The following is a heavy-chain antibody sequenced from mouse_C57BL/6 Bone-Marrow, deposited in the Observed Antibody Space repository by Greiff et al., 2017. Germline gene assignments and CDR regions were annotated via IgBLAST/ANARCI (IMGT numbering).Heavy chain of an antibody. V-gene: IGHV14-4*01. D-gene: IGHD1-1*01. CDR1: GFNIKDDY. CDR3: TTCYYGSSYGWYFDV. Sequence: VQLQQSGAELVRPGASVKLSCTASGFNIKDDYMHWVKQRPEQGLEWIGWIDPENGDTEYDSKFQGKATITADTSSNTAYLQLSGLTSEDTAVYFCTTCYYGSSYGWYFDVWGTGTTVTVSS. J-gene: IGHJ1*03. CDR2: IDPENGDT.